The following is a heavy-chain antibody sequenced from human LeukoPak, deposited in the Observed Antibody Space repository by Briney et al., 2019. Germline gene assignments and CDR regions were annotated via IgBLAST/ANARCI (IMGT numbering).Heavy chain of an antibody. J-gene: IGHJ5*02. CDR2: INHSGST. Sequence: SETLSLTCAVYGGSFSGYYWSWIRQLPGKGLEWIGEINHSGSTNYNPSLKSRVTISVDTSKNQFSLKLSSVTAADTAVYYCARGRGYDFWSGSQKYNWFDPWGQGTLVTVSS. CDR1: GGSFSGYY. CDR3: ARGRGYDFWSGSQKYNWFDP. D-gene: IGHD3-3*01. V-gene: IGHV4-34*01.